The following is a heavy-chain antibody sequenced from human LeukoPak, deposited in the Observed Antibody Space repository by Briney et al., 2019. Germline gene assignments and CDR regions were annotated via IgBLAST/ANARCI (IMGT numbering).Heavy chain of an antibody. V-gene: IGHV3-64*01. CDR1: GFTFSSYA. CDR3: ARSHNWNDMTYYYGMDV. Sequence: GGSLRLSCAASGFTFSSYAMHWVRQAPGKGLEYVSAISTNGGSTYHTNSVKGRFTISRDNSKNTLYLQMGSLRAEDMAVYYCARSHNWNDMTYYYGMDVWGHGTTVTVSS. CDR2: ISTNGGST. J-gene: IGHJ6*02. D-gene: IGHD1-1*01.